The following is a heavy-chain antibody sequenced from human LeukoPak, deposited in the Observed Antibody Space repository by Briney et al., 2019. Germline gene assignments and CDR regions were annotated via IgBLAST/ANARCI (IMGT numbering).Heavy chain of an antibody. V-gene: IGHV3-23*01. D-gene: IGHD6-13*01. CDR3: AKATAAAGTSSWFDP. CDR2: ISGSGGST. J-gene: IGHJ5*02. Sequence: PGGSLRLSCAASGFTLSSYAMSWVRQAPGKGLEWVSGISGSGGSTHYADSVKGRFTISRDNSMNTLYLQLNSLRAEDTAVYYCAKATAAAGTSSWFDPWGQGTLVSVSS. CDR1: GFTLSSYA.